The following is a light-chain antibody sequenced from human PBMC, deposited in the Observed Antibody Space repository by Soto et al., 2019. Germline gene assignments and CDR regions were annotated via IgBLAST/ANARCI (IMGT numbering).Light chain of an antibody. Sequence: QSVLTQPPSASGTPGQRVIISCSGSKSNIEDNPVNWFQQFPGTAPKLLIFSNDERPSGVPERFSGSKSGASASLAISGLQSDDEADYSCATWDDSLNGWVFGGGTKLTVL. J-gene: IGLJ3*02. CDR3: ATWDDSLNGWV. V-gene: IGLV1-44*01. CDR1: KSNIEDNP. CDR2: SND.